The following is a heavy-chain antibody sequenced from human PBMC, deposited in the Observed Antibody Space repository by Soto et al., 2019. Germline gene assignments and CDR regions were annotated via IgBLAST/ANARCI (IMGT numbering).Heavy chain of an antibody. CDR2: INPYNDNT. Sequence: ASVNVSCKASGDTCSRDAISCGRQAPGQGLEWMGWINPYNDNTKYAQKFQGRVTVTTDTSTSTAYMELRSLRSDDTAVYYCARDPRLALFDSWGQGTLVTVSS. V-gene: IGHV1-18*01. J-gene: IGHJ4*02. CDR3: ARDPRLALFDS. CDR1: GDTCSRDA. D-gene: IGHD3-9*01.